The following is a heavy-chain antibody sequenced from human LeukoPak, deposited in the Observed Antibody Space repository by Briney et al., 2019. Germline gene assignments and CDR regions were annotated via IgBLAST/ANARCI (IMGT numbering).Heavy chain of an antibody. CDR3: ARDCPDDHGDYGKPWFDP. Sequence: GASVKVSCKASGYTFTSYYMHWVRQAPGQGLEWMGIINPSGGSTSYAQKFQGRVTMTRDTSTSTVYMELSSLRSEDTAVYYCARDCPDDHGDYGKPWFDPWGQGTLVTVSS. CDR2: INPSGGST. D-gene: IGHD4-17*01. J-gene: IGHJ5*02. V-gene: IGHV1-46*01. CDR1: GYTFTSYY.